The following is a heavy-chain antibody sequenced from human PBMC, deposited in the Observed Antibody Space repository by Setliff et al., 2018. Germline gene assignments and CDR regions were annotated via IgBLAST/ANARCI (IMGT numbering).Heavy chain of an antibody. CDR2: VFYSGAT. V-gene: IGHV4-61*08. J-gene: IGHJ4*02. Sequence: LSLTCTVSGGSLSGASIVTWIRQPPGKGLEFIGYVFYSGATKYDPSLKSRVTMSVDTSKNQFSLKLRSVTAADTAMYYCAKGGTYRYFDYWGQGTLVTVSS. CDR3: AKGGTYRYFDY. CDR1: GGSLSGAS.